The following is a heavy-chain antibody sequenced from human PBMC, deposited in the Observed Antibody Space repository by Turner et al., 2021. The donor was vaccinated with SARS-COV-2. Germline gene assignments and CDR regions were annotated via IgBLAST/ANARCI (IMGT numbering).Heavy chain of an antibody. J-gene: IGHJ5*02. CDR3: ATSGYLSTNWFDP. V-gene: IGHV5-10-1*03. CDR1: GNSFTSYW. CDR2: SYPSDSYT. Sequence: EVQLVQSGAEVKKPGESRRISCKGSGNSFTSYWISWVRQRPGKGLECMGRSYPSDSYTNYSPSFQGHVTFSADNSISTAYLQWSSLKASDTAMYYCATSGYLSTNWFDPWGQGTLVTVSS. D-gene: IGHD3-22*01.